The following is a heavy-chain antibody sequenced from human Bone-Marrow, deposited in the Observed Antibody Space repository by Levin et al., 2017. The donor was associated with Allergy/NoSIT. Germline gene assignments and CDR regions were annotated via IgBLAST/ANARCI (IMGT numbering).Heavy chain of an antibody. CDR2: ISRNVGSV. CDR3: TKERPKSGYDLRIYYFDY. V-gene: IGHV3-9*01. Sequence: PGGSLRLSCAASGFIFDDYAMHWVRQAPGKGLEWVSGISRNVGSVDYADSVKGRFTISRDNAKSSLYLQMNSLRTEDTAMYYCTKERPKSGYDLRIYYFDYWGQGILVTVSS. J-gene: IGHJ4*02. CDR1: GFIFDDYA. D-gene: IGHD5-12*01.